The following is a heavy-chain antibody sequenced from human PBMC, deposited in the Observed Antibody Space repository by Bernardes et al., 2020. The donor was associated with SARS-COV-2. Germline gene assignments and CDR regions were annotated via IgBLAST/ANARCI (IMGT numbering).Heavy chain of an antibody. V-gene: IGHV3-74*01. CDR3: VKGSVAVAGVDY. Sequence: GGSLRLSCAASGFTFSSYWMHWVRQAPGKGLVWVSRINSDGRSTSNADSVKGRFTISRDNANDMLYLQMSSLRVEDTAIYFCVKGSVAVAGVDYWGQGTRVTVSS. J-gene: IGHJ4*02. D-gene: IGHD6-19*01. CDR1: GFTFSSYW. CDR2: INSDGRST.